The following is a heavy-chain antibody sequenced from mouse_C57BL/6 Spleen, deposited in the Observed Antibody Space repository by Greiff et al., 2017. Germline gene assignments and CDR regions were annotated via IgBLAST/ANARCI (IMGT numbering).Heavy chain of an antibody. V-gene: IGHV1-80*01. J-gene: IGHJ4*01. CDR3: ARLNDYDGGYAMDY. CDR2: IYPGDGDT. Sequence: VQGVESGAELVKPGASVKISCKASGYAFSSYWMNWVKQRPGKGLEWIGQIYPGDGDTNYNGKFKGKATLTADKSSSTAYMQLSSLTSEDSAVYFCARLNDYDGGYAMDYWGQGTSVTVSA. CDR1: GYAFSSYW. D-gene: IGHD2-4*01.